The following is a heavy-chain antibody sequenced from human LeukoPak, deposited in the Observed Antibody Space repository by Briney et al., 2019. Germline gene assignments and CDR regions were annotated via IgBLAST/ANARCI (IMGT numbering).Heavy chain of an antibody. CDR1: GYTFTSYG. CDR3: ARDSYSSGWHSLGY. J-gene: IGHJ4*02. Sequence: ASVKVSCKASGYTFTSYGISWVRQAPRQGLEWLGWISPYNGNTNYEQKVQGRVTMTTDTSTDTAYMELRSLRSDDTAAYYCARDSYSSGWHSLGYWGQGTLVTVSS. D-gene: IGHD6-19*01. V-gene: IGHV1-18*01. CDR2: ISPYNGNT.